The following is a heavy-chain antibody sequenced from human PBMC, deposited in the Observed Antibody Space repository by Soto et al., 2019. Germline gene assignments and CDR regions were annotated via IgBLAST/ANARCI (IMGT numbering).Heavy chain of an antibody. J-gene: IGHJ6*02. V-gene: IGHV4-34*01. D-gene: IGHD3-3*01. CDR3: ARRDYDFWSGYLPYYYYGMDV. CDR1: GGSFSGYY. Sequence: SETLSLTCAVYGGSFSGYYWSWIRQPPGKGLEWIGEINHSGSTNYNPSLKSRVTISVDTSKNQFSLKLSSVTAADTAVYYCARRDYDFWSGYLPYYYYGMDVWGQGTTVTVSS. CDR2: INHSGST.